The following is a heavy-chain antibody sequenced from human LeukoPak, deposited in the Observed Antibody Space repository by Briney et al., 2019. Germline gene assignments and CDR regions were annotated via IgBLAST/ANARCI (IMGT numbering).Heavy chain of an antibody. CDR1: GFTFNTYA. Sequence: GGSPRLSCEAPGFTFNTYAIYWVRQAPGKGLEWVSDICVSGGCTYSAESVKGPYTISRDNSKNTDYMQINSLTADDTAVYYCAKTTVGYSSGRYPGWPADCWGQGSLVTV. J-gene: IGHJ4*02. CDR2: ICVSGGCT. CDR3: AKTTVGYSSGRYPGWPADC. V-gene: IGHV3-23*01. D-gene: IGHD6-19*01.